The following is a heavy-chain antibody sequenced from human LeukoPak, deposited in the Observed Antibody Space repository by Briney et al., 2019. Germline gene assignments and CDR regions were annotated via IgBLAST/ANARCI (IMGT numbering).Heavy chain of an antibody. CDR2: IRYDGSNK. CDR1: GFTFSSYG. Sequence: PGGSLRVSCAASGFTFSSYGMHWVRQAPGKGLEWVAFIRYDGSNKYYADSVKGRFTISRDNSKNTLYLQMNSLRAEDTAVYYCAKTDIAVAHYFDYWGQGTLVTVSS. CDR3: AKTDIAVAHYFDY. V-gene: IGHV3-30*02. D-gene: IGHD6-19*01. J-gene: IGHJ4*02.